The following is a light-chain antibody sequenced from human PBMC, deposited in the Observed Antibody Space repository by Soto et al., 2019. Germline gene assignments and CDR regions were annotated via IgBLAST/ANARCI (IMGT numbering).Light chain of an antibody. CDR1: QSISSY. CDR3: QQTYSTLT. J-gene: IGKJ3*01. Sequence: DIQMTQSPSSLSASVGDRVTITCRASQSISSYLNWYQQKPGTAPKLLIYAASSLQSGVPSRFSGSGYGTDFTLTISSLQPEDFATYYCQQTYSTLTFGPGTKVDIK. CDR2: AAS. V-gene: IGKV1-39*01.